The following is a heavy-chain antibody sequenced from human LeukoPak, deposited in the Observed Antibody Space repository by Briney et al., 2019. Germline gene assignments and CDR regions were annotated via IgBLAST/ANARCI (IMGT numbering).Heavy chain of an antibody. CDR2: VDPEDGET. CDR3: ATISWLDGGVQRPWYFDL. CDR1: GYTFTDYY. D-gene: IGHD6-19*01. J-gene: IGHJ2*01. Sequence: GASVKVSCKASGYTFTDYYMHWVQQAPGKGLEWMGRVDPEDGETIYAEKFQGRVTITADTSTDTAYMELSSLRSEDTAVYYCATISWLDGGVQRPWYFDLWGRGTLVTVSS. V-gene: IGHV1-69-2*01.